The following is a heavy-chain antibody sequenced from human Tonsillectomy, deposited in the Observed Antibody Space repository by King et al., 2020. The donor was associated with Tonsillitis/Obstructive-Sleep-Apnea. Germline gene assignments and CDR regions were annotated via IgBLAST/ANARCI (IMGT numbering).Heavy chain of an antibody. J-gene: IGHJ4*02. CDR3: ARHGGGRLRYFDWLFHFDY. V-gene: IGHV4-39*01. CDR1: GGSISSSSYY. Sequence: QLQESGPGLVKPSETLSLTCTVSGGSISSSSYYWGWIRQPPGKGLEWIGSIYYSGSTYYNPSLKSRVTISVDTSKNQFSLKLSSVTAADTAVYYCARHGGGRLRYFDWLFHFDYWGQGTLVTVSS. CDR2: IYYSGST. D-gene: IGHD3-9*01.